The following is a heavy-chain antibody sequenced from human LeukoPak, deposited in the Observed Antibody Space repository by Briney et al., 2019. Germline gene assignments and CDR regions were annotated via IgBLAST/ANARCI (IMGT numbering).Heavy chain of an antibody. CDR2: IYYSGST. CDR3: ARYGSGTYSDDHFQH. V-gene: IGHV4-59*08. J-gene: IGHJ1*01. Sequence: SETLSLTCTVSGGSISGYYWSWIWQPPGKGLEWIGFIYYSGSTKYNPSLKSRVTISVDTSKNQFSLKLTSVTAADTAVYYCARYGSGTYSDDHFQHWGQGTLVTVSS. CDR1: GGSISGYY. D-gene: IGHD3-10*01.